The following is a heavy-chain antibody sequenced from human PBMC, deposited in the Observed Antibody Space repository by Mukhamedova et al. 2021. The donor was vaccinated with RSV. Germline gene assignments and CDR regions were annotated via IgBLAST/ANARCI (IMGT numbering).Heavy chain of an antibody. CDR2: IKQDGSEK. CDR3: ARQPFDY. V-gene: IGHV3-7*05. J-gene: IGHJ4*02. D-gene: IGHD1-14*01. Sequence: VRQAPGKGLEWVANIKQDGSEKYYVDSVKGRFTISRDNAKNSLYLQMNSLRAEDTAVYYCARQPFDYWGQGTLVTVSS.